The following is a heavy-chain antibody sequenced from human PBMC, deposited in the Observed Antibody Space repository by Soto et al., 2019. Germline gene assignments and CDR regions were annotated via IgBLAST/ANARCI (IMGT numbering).Heavy chain of an antibody. CDR2: ISSSSSTI. D-gene: IGHD3-10*01. CDR3: ARDSSGSGSYYNVIVETHYYYGMDV. Sequence: HPGGSLRLSCAASGFTFSSYSMNWVRQAPGKGLEWVSYISSSSSTIYYADSVKGRFTISRDNAKNSLYLQMNSLRAEDTAVYYCARDSSGSGSYYNVIVETHYYYGMDVWGQGTTVTVSS. CDR1: GFTFSSYS. J-gene: IGHJ6*02. V-gene: IGHV3-48*01.